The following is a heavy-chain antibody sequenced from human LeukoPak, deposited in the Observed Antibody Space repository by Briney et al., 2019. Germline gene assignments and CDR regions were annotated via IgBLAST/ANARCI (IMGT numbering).Heavy chain of an antibody. CDR3: ARTVQLWSNAFDI. J-gene: IGHJ3*02. D-gene: IGHD5-18*01. V-gene: IGHV4-39*01. Sequence: SETLSLTCTVSGGSISSSSYYWGWIRQPPGRGLEWIGSIYYSGSTYYNPSLKSRVTISVDTSKNQFSLKLSSVTAADTAVYYCARTVQLWSNAFDIWGQGTMVTVSS. CDR2: IYYSGST. CDR1: GGSISSSSYY.